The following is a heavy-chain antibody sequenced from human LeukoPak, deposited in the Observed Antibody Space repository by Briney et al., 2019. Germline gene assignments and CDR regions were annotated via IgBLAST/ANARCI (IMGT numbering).Heavy chain of an antibody. V-gene: IGHV3-74*01. CDR2: INTDGCST. D-gene: IGHD1-7*01. CDR3: ARSSRELGGYAPWELMPPFDY. J-gene: IGHJ4*02. CDR1: GFTFSSYW. Sequence: PGGSLRVSCAASGFTFSSYWMHWVRQGPGKGLVWVSRINTDGCSTSYADSVKGRFTISRDNSKNTLYLQMNSLRAEDTAVYYCARSSRELGGYAPWELMPPFDYWGQGTLVTVSS.